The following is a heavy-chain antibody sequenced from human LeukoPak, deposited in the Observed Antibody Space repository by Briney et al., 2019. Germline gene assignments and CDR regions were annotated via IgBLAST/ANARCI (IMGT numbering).Heavy chain of an antibody. Sequence: SETLSLTCTVSDGSISSGSYYWNWIRQPAGKGLEWIGYIYYTGSTSYNPSLKSRVTMSLDASKNQFSLELNSVTPADTAVYYCARGGNYWPQWWFDPWGRGTLVSVSS. V-gene: IGHV4-61*10. D-gene: IGHD1-26*01. J-gene: IGHJ5*02. CDR3: ARGGNYWPQWWFDP. CDR2: IYYTGST. CDR1: DGSISSGSYY.